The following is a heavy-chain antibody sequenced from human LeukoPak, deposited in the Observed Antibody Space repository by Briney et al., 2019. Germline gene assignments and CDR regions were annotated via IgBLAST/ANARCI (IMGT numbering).Heavy chain of an antibody. V-gene: IGHV3-53*01. CDR2: IYNGGNT. CDR1: GFTFSDYY. D-gene: IGHD5-24*01. Sequence: GGSLRLSCAASGFTFSDYYMSWIRQAPGKGLEWVSIIYNGGNTYYADSVKGRFTISRDNSKNTLFLQMNSLRAEDTAVYCCARASARRDAQNSYYFDYWGQGTLVTVSS. J-gene: IGHJ4*02. CDR3: ARASARRDAQNSYYFDY.